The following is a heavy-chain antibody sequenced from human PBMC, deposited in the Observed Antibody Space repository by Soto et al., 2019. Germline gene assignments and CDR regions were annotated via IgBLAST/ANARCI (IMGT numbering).Heavy chain of an antibody. CDR1: GYTFTSYA. CDR2: INAGNGNT. CDR3: AGSPFGGVIAPPTSFDY. J-gene: IGHJ4*02. Sequence: GASVKVSCKASGYTFTSYAMHWVRQAPGQRLEWMGWINAGNGNTKYSQKFQGRVTITRDTSASTAYMELSSLRSEDTAVYYCAGSPFGGVIAPPTSFDYWGQGTLVTVSS. V-gene: IGHV1-3*01. D-gene: IGHD3-16*02.